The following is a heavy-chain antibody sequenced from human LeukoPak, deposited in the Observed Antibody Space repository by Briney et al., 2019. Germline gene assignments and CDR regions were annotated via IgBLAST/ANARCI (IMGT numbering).Heavy chain of an antibody. Sequence: ASVKVSCTASGYTFTSYGISWVRQAPGQGLEWMGWISAYNGNTNYAQKLQGRVTMTTDTSTSTAYMELRSLRSDDTAVYYCARDGASYCSGGSCYSDSYYYGMDVWGQGTTVTVSS. CDR3: ARDGASYCSGGSCYSDSYYYGMDV. J-gene: IGHJ6*02. CDR2: ISAYNGNT. D-gene: IGHD2-15*01. CDR1: GYTFTSYG. V-gene: IGHV1-18*01.